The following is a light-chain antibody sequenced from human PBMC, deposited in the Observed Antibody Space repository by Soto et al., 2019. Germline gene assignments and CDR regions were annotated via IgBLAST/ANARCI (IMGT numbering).Light chain of an antibody. V-gene: IGLV2-8*01. CDR2: EVS. CDR1: SSDVGAYKY. Sequence: QSALTQPPSASGSPGQSVTISCTGTSSDVGAYKYVSWYQQYPGKAPKLMIYEVSKRPSGVPDRFSGSKSGNTASLTVSELQADDEADYYCTSYVGSNIWVFGGGTKLTVL. J-gene: IGLJ3*02. CDR3: TSYVGSNIWV.